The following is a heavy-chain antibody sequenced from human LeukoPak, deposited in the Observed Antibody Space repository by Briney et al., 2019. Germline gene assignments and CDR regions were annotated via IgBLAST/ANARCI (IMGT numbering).Heavy chain of an antibody. V-gene: IGHV4-38-2*02. CDR2: IYHSGTT. Sequence: SETLSLTCAVSGNSMSSGYLWGWIRQPPGKGLEWIGSIYHSGTTYYNSSLKSRLTISVDTSKTQFSLYLSSVTAADTAVYYCARDQGNGRRYFDSWGQGTLVTVCS. CDR1: GNSMSSGYL. CDR3: ARDQGNGRRYFDS. J-gene: IGHJ4*02. D-gene: IGHD4-23*01.